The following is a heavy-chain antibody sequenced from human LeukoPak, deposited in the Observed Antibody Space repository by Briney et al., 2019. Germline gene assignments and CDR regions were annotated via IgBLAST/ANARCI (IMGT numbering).Heavy chain of an antibody. CDR3: ARDAWTVAGNDAFDI. Sequence: GGSLRLSCAASGFTFSSYWMSWVRQAPGKGLEWVANIKQDGSEKYYVDSVKGRFTISRDNARNSLYLQMNSLRAEDTAVYYCARDAWTVAGNDAFDIWGQGTMVTVSS. J-gene: IGHJ3*02. D-gene: IGHD6-19*01. V-gene: IGHV3-7*01. CDR2: IKQDGSEK. CDR1: GFTFSSYW.